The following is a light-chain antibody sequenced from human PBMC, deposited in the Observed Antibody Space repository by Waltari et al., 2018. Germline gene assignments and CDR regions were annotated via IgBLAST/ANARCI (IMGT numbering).Light chain of an antibody. CDR2: DAS. CDR3: QQRSDWLLT. CDR1: QCVSSY. V-gene: IGKV3-11*01. Sequence: EIVLTQSPATLSLSPGERATLSCRASQCVSSYLVWYQQKSGQAPRLPIYDASNRATGIPARFSGGGSGTDFTLTISSLEPEDFAVYYCQQRSDWLLTFGGGTKVEIK. J-gene: IGKJ4*01.